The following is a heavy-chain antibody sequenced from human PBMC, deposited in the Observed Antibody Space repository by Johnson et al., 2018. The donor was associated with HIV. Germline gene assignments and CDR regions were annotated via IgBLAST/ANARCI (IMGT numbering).Heavy chain of an antibody. CDR2: IGYDGSNK. CDR1: GFTFSSYG. Sequence: QVHLVESGGGVVQPGRSLRLSCAASGFTFSSYGMHWVRQAPGKGLEWVAVIGYDGSNKYYADSVKGRFTISRDNSKNTLYLQMNSLRAEDMAVYYCAGLGGSHDAFDIWGQGTMVTVSS. D-gene: IGHD1-26*01. V-gene: IGHV3-33*01. CDR3: AGLGGSHDAFDI. J-gene: IGHJ3*02.